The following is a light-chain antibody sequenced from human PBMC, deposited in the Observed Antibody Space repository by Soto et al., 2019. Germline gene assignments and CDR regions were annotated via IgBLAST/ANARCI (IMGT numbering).Light chain of an antibody. CDR3: QTWGSGIRL. V-gene: IGLV4-69*01. CDR1: SGHSSYA. J-gene: IGLJ2*01. CDR2: LNSDGSH. Sequence: QAVLTQSPSASASLGASVKLTCTLSSGHSSYAIAWHQQQPEKGPRYLMKLNSDGSHGKGDGIPDRFSGSSSWAERYLTISSLQSEYEADYYCQTWGSGIRLFGGGTKLTVL.